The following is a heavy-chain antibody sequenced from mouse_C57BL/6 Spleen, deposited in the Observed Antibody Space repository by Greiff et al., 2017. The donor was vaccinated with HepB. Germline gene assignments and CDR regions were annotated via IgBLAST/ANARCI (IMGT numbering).Heavy chain of an antibody. CDR3: ARRGPGGYDGYGAWFAY. CDR1: GYTFTSYW. CDR2: IYPGSGST. J-gene: IGHJ3*01. D-gene: IGHD2-2*01. V-gene: IGHV1-55*01. Sequence: QVQLQQPGAELVKPGASVKMSCKASGYTFTSYWITWVKQRPGQGLEWIGDIYPGSGSTNYNEKFKSKATLTVDTSSSTAYMQLSSLTSEDSAVYDCARRGPGGYDGYGAWFAYWGQGTLVTVSA.